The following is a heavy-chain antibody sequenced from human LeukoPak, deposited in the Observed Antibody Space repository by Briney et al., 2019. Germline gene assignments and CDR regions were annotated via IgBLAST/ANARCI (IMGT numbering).Heavy chain of an antibody. J-gene: IGHJ4*02. CDR2: IRSQGYGGTT. D-gene: IGHD3-10*01. V-gene: IGHV3-49*04. Sequence: GGSLRLSCTTSGFTFGDYAMSWVRQAPGKGLEWVGLIRSQGYGGTTQYAASVKGRFTISRDDSKSIACLQMNSLKTEDTAVYYCTRVSRSGSYSDFWGQGTLVTVSS. CDR1: GFTFGDYA. CDR3: TRVSRSGSYSDF.